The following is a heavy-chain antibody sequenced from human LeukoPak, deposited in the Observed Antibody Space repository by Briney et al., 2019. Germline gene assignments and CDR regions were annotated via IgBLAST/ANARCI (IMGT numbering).Heavy chain of an antibody. CDR2: IKQDGSDK. CDR1: GFTFSSYW. V-gene: IGHV3-7*01. Sequence: GGSLRLSCAASGFTFSSYWMTWVRQAPGKGLEWVGNIKQDGSDKRYVDSVKGRFTISRDNARNSLYLQMNSLRAEDTAVYYCARDLDYSDSSGPYPAYWGQGTLVTVSS. D-gene: IGHD3-22*01. J-gene: IGHJ4*02. CDR3: ARDLDYSDSSGPYPAY.